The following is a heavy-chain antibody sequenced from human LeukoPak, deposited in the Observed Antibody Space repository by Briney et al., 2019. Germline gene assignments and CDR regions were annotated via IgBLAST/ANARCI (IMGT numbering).Heavy chain of an antibody. V-gene: IGHV3-7*01. D-gene: IGHD6-6*01. CDR1: GFTFSNYW. Sequence: GGSLRLSYAASGFTFSNYWMSWVRQAPGKGLEWVANIKQDGSEKYYVDSVKGRFTISRDNAKNSLYLQMNSLRAEDTTVYYCASGQQLGYWGQGTLVTVSS. J-gene: IGHJ4*02. CDR3: ASGQQLGY. CDR2: IKQDGSEK.